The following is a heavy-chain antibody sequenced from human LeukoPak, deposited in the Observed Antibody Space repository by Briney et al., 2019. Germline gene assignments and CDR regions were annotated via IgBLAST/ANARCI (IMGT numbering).Heavy chain of an antibody. D-gene: IGHD3-10*01. Sequence: SETLSLTCTVSGGSISSGDYYWSRIRQPPGKGLEWSGYIYYSGSTYYNPSLKSRVTISVDTSKNQFSLKLSSVTAADTAVYYCARVYYGSGSHDYWGQGTLVTVSS. V-gene: IGHV4-30-4*08. J-gene: IGHJ4*02. CDR2: IYYSGST. CDR1: GGSISSGDYY. CDR3: ARVYYGSGSHDY.